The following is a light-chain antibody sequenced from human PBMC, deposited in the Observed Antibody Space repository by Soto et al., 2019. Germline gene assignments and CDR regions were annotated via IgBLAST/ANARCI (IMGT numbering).Light chain of an antibody. J-gene: IGKJ5*01. CDR1: QTVSSY. Sequence: DIPMTQSPSSLSASVGERVNITCRASQTVSSYLNWYQQKPGTVPKLLIYATSNLQSGVPSRFSGRGFGTDFTLTISSLQPEDFATYYCQQSFTTPSFVQGTRLEIK. CDR2: ATS. CDR3: QQSFTTPS. V-gene: IGKV1-39*01.